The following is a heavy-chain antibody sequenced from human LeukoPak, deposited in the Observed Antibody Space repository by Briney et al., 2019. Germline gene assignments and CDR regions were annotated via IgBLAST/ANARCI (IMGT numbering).Heavy chain of an antibody. CDR2: IYYSGST. Sequence: SETLSLTCTVSGGSVSSGSYYWSWIRQPPGKGLEWIGYIYYSGSTNYNPSLKSRVTISVDTSKNQFSLKLSSVTAADTAVYYCARVEYSSSWYGKYYFDYWGQGTLVTVSS. D-gene: IGHD6-13*01. V-gene: IGHV4-61*01. J-gene: IGHJ4*02. CDR3: ARVEYSSSWYGKYYFDY. CDR1: GGSVSSGSYY.